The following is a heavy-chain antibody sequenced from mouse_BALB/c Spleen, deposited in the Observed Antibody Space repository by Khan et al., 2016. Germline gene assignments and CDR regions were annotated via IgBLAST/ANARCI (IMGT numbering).Heavy chain of an antibody. CDR1: GYTFTSYW. Sequence: QVQLQQSGAELARPGASVKLSCKASGYTFTSYWMQWVKQRPGQGLEWIGAIYPGDGDTRYTQKFKGKATLTADKSSSTAYMQLSSLASEDSAVYVCARRGDYSLYYAMDYRGQGTSVTVSS. CDR3: ARRGDYSLYYAMDY. J-gene: IGHJ4*01. V-gene: IGHV1-87*01. CDR2: IYPGDGDT. D-gene: IGHD1-1*01.